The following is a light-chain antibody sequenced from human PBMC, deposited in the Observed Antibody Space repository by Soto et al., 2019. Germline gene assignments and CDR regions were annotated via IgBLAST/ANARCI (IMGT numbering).Light chain of an antibody. CDR2: EGS. V-gene: IGLV2-23*01. Sequence: QSALTQPASVSGSPGQSITISCTGTSSDVGSYNLVSWYQQHPGKAPKLIIYEGSQGPSGIYHRFSVSKSGNTASLTISGLQAEDEADCYCCSYAGTVIFGGGTKLTVL. CDR3: CSYAGTVI. J-gene: IGLJ2*01. CDR1: SSDVGSYNL.